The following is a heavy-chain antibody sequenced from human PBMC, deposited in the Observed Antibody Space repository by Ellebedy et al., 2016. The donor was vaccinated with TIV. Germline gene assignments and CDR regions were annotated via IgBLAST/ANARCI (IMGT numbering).Heavy chain of an antibody. J-gene: IGHJ4*02. Sequence: GGSLRLSCAASGFTFDDYAMHWVRQAPGKGLEWVSGISWNRGSIAYADSVKGRFTISRDNAKNSLYLQMNSLRTEDTALYYCAKARGYTYSFDSWGQGTLVTVSS. V-gene: IGHV3-9*01. D-gene: IGHD5-18*01. CDR3: AKARGYTYSFDS. CDR1: GFTFDDYA. CDR2: ISWNRGSI.